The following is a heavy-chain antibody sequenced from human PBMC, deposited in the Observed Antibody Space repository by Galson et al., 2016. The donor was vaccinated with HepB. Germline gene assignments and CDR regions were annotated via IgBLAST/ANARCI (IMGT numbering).Heavy chain of an antibody. CDR3: ARRQIRTSGSCFDP. D-gene: IGHD1-1*01. Sequence: PALVKPTQTLTLTCNISGFSLTTSGVSVGWIRQPPGKALEWLAPIYWDGDKRYRPSQTNRLTITKDTSKNQVLLTLTNVDPVDTATYYCARRQIRTSGSCFDPWGQGTLVNVSS. V-gene: IGHV2-5*02. CDR1: GFSLTTSGVS. CDR2: IYWDGDK. J-gene: IGHJ5*02.